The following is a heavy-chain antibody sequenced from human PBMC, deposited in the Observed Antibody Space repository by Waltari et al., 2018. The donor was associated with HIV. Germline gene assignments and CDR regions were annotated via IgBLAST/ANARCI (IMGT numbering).Heavy chain of an antibody. J-gene: IGHJ4*02. CDR2: ISYDGRHI. CDR1: GFTFNSYA. CDR3: ARAYNWNIRSPGFCDF. D-gene: IGHD1-20*01. V-gene: IGHV3-30*04. Sequence: QVQLVDSGGGVVQPGRSLRLSCAASGFTFNSYALHWVRQAPGKGLGWVAVISYDGRHIFYADSVSGRFTISRDNSKNTLYLQMNSLTPADTAVYYCARAYNWNIRSPGFCDFWGQGTLVTVSS.